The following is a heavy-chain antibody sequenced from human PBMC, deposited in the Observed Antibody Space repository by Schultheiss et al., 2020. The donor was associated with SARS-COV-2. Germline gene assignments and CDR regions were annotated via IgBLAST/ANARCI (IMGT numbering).Heavy chain of an antibody. J-gene: IGHJ3*01. V-gene: IGHV3-23*01. Sequence: GGSLRLSCAASGFTFSSYAMHWVRQAPGKGLEWVSGIHGRGGTPYYADSVKGRFTISRDNSENTVYLQMNTLRADDTAVYYCAKSLASDWDTDALDVWGQGTMVTVSS. D-gene: IGHD1-26*01. CDR1: GFTFSSYA. CDR3: AKSLASDWDTDALDV. CDR2: IHGRGGTP.